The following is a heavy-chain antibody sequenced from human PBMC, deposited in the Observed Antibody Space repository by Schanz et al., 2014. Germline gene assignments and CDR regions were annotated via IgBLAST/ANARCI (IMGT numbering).Heavy chain of an antibody. Sequence: QLVGSGGGLVQPGGSLRLSCEASEFTFSSYKMNWVRQAPGKGLEWVSSISHSGGSKYYADSVKGRFTISRDNSENTLYLQMNSLSADDTAVFYCAKGMGYCSGGTCYDYYYYGLDVWGRGTTVTVSS. V-gene: IGHV3-23*04. J-gene: IGHJ6*02. CDR1: EFTFSSYK. D-gene: IGHD2-15*01. CDR2: ISHSGGSK. CDR3: AKGMGYCSGGTCYDYYYYGLDV.